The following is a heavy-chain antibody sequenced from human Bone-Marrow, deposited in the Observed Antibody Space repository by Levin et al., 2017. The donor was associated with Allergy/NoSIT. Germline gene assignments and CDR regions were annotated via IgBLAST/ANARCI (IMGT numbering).Heavy chain of an antibody. CDR3: TRVVVYDSSAWLDP. Sequence: GGSLRLSCTVSGFTFGDYAMSWFRQAPGKGLEWIGFIRSKPYGGTTEYAASVKGRFTISRLDSKSIAYLQMNSLKTEDTAVYYCTRVVVYDSSAWLDPWGQGTLVTVSS. V-gene: IGHV3-49*03. CDR1: GFTFGDYA. CDR2: IRSKPYGGTT. D-gene: IGHD3-22*01. J-gene: IGHJ5*02.